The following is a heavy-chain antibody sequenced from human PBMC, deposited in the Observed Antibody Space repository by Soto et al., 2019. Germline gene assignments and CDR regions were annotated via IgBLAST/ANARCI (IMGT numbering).Heavy chain of an antibody. CDR2: ISGSGGST. V-gene: IGHV3-23*01. Sequence: GGSLRLSCAASGFTFNKYGMHWVRQAPGKGLEWVSAISGSGGSTYYADSVKGRFTISRDNSKNTLYLQMNSLRAEDTAVYYCANLAARQRSHYGMDVWGQGTTVTVSS. CDR3: ANLAARQRSHYGMDV. D-gene: IGHD6-6*01. J-gene: IGHJ6*02. CDR1: GFTFNKYG.